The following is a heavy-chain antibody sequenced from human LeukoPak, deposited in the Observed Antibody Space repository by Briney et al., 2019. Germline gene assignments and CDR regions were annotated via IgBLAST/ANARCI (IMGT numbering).Heavy chain of an antibody. Sequence: SQTLSLTCTVAGGFISSGGYYWSWIRQCPGKGLEWIGYIYYSGSTYYNPSLKSRVTISVDTSKNQFSLKLSSVTAADTAVYYCARGSGSGYFDYWGQGTLVTVSS. CDR1: GGFISSGGYY. CDR2: IYYSGST. V-gene: IGHV4-31*03. J-gene: IGHJ4*02. CDR3: ARGSGSGYFDY. D-gene: IGHD3-10*01.